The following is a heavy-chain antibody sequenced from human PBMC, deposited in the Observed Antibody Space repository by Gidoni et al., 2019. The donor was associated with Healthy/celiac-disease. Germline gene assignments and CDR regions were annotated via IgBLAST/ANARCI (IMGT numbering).Heavy chain of an antibody. V-gene: IGHV3-66*02. Sequence: EVQLVESGRGFFQPWGSLLLSCSASGFTVSSNSMSWVRQAPGKGLEWVSGIYSGGSTYYADSVKGRFTISRDNAKNTLYLQMNSRRAEDTAVYYCASPAVLTGTDFDDWGQGTLVTVSS. CDR3: ASPAVLTGTDFDD. J-gene: IGHJ4*02. D-gene: IGHD2-8*01. CDR2: IYSGGST. CDR1: GFTVSSNS.